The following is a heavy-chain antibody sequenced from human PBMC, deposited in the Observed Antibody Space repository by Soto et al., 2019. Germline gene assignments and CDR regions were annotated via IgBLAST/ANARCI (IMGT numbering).Heavy chain of an antibody. J-gene: IGHJ4*02. D-gene: IGHD3-22*01. V-gene: IGHV4-34*01. CDR1: GVSFTGPY. Sequence: PSETLSLTCTVFGVSFTGPYWTFLRLAPGKGLEWIGDINHSGSTNYNPSLKSRVTISVDRSKNQFSLKLSSVTAADTAVYYCASLPYYYDSSGYYYPYYFDYWGQGTLVTVSS. CDR3: ASLPYYYDSSGYYYPYYFDY. CDR2: INHSGST.